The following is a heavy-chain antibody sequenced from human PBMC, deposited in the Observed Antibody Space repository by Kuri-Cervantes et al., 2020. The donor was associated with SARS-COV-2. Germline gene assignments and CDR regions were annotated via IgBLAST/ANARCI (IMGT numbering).Heavy chain of an antibody. CDR3: ARDSVRYYYDSSGYYPPRDYYYYGMDV. J-gene: IGHJ6*02. D-gene: IGHD3-22*01. CDR1: GFTFSSYA. CDR2: ISGSGGST. V-gene: IGHV3-23*01. Sequence: GGSLRLSCAASGFTFSSYAMSWVRQAPGKGLEWVSAISGSGGSTYYADSVKGRFTISRDNSKNTLYLQMNSLRAEDTAVYYCARDSVRYYYDSSGYYPPRDYYYYGMDVWGQGTTVTVSS.